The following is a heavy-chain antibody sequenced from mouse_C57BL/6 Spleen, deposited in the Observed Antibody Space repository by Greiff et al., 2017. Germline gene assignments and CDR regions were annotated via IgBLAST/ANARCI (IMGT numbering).Heavy chain of an antibody. V-gene: IGHV1-64*01. Sequence: VQLQQSGAELVKPGASVKLSCKASGYTFTSYWMHWVKQRPGQGLEWIGMIHPNSGSTNYNEKFKSKATLTVDKSSSTAYMQLSSLTSEDSAVYYCARDGSSLCAYWGQGTLVTVSA. CDR2: IHPNSGST. D-gene: IGHD1-1*01. CDR1: GYTFTSYW. J-gene: IGHJ3*01. CDR3: ARDGSSLCAY.